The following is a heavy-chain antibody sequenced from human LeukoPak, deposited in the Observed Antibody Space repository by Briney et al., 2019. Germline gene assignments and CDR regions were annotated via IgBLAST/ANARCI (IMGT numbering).Heavy chain of an antibody. CDR3: ARHQQLEPYYYYYYMDV. Sequence: GESLKISCKGSGYSFTSYWNGWGRQMPGKGLEWMGIIYPGDSDTRYSPSFQGQVTISADKSISTAYLQWSSLKASDTAMYYCARHQQLEPYYYYYYMDVWGKGTTVTVSS. D-gene: IGHD6-13*01. CDR2: IYPGDSDT. J-gene: IGHJ6*03. CDR1: GYSFTSYW. V-gene: IGHV5-51*01.